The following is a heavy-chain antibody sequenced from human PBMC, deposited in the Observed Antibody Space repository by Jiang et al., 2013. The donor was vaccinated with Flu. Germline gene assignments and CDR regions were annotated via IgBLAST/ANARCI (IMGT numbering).Heavy chain of an antibody. J-gene: IGHJ4*02. Sequence: SGAEVKKPGSSVKVSCKLSGGTFTNSAFSWVRQAPGQGLEWVGGIIPIFGTADSAQKFQGRVTITADKSTSTAYMELSDLRSEDTAVYFCARDPGSAVVAAPYFDYVGQGTLVTVSS. CDR2: IIPIFGTA. CDR1: GGTFTNSA. V-gene: IGHV1-69*06. D-gene: IGHD3-22*01. CDR3: ARDPGSAVVAAPYFDY.